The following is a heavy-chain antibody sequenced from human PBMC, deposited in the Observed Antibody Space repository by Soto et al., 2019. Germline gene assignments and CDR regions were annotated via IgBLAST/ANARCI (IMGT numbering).Heavy chain of an antibody. CDR3: TTSAVAGIYYFDY. Sequence: XGSLLLSCAASGFTFSNAWMSWVRQAPGKGLEWVGRIKSKTDGGTTDYAAPVKGRFTISRDDSKNTLYLQMNSLKTEDTAVYYCTTSAVAGIYYFDYWGQGTLVTVS. CDR2: IKSKTDGGTT. D-gene: IGHD6-19*01. CDR1: GFTFSNAW. V-gene: IGHV3-15*01. J-gene: IGHJ4*02.